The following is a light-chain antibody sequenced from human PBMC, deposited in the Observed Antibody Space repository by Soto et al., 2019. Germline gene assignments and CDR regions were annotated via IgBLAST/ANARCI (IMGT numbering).Light chain of an antibody. Sequence: DVVVTQSPLSLPVTLGQPASISCSSSQSLLYSNGENLLHWVQQRPGQPPRRLIYRVSTRDSGVPDRFSGSGAGTNFTLKISSVEAEDVGVYYCLQGTHWPITFGQGTRL. CDR3: LQGTHWPIT. CDR1: QSLLYSNGENL. J-gene: IGKJ5*01. V-gene: IGKV2-30*01. CDR2: RVS.